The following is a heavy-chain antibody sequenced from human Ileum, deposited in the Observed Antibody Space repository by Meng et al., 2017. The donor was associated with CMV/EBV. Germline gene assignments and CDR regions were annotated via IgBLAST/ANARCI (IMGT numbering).Heavy chain of an antibody. J-gene: IGHJ5*02. D-gene: IGHD4-17*01. V-gene: IGHV1-2*02. Sequence: ASVKVSCKTSGYPFTVYFIEWVRQAPGQGFEWMGWINPNSGGTDYAQKFQGRVTMTRDTSITTAYMELSSLTPDDTAVYYCARRYGDFALDPWGQGTLVTVSS. CDR2: INPNSGGT. CDR1: GYPFTVYF. CDR3: ARRYGDFALDP.